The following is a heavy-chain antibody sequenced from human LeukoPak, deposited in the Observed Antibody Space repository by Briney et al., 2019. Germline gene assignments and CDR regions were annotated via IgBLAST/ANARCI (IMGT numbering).Heavy chain of an antibody. D-gene: IGHD3-3*01. CDR1: GYTFTGYY. Sequence: EASVKVSCKASGYTFTGYYMHWVRQAPGQGLEWMGWINPNSGGTNYAQKFQGRVTMTRDTSISTAYMELSRLRSDDTAVYYCARVGFWSGYYLDYWGQGTLVTVSS. V-gene: IGHV1-2*02. CDR3: ARVGFWSGYYLDY. CDR2: INPNSGGT. J-gene: IGHJ4*02.